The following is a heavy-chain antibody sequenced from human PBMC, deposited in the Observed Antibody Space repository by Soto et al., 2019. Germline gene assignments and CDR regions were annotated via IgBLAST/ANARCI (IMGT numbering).Heavy chain of an antibody. Sequence: QVQLVESGGGVVQPGRSLRLSCAASGFTFSSYGMHWVRQAPGKGLEWVAVIWFDGSNKFYADSVKGRFTISRDNSKNTVSLQMNSLRDEDSAAYYCATTGPYWGQGTLVTASS. CDR3: ATTGPY. V-gene: IGHV3-33*01. CDR1: GFTFSSYG. J-gene: IGHJ4*02. CDR2: IWFDGSNK.